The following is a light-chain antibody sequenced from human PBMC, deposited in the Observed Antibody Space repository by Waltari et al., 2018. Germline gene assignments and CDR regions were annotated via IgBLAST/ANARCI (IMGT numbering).Light chain of an antibody. CDR3: QSYDTSLSVV. Sequence: QSVLTQPPSVSGAPGQRVTISCTGSGSNIGAGYDVHWYQQLPRAAPKLLIDGSTGRALGVPARCFGSTSGTSASLAITGLQAEDEADYYCQSYDTSLSVVFGGGTKLTVL. CDR1: GSNIGAGYD. J-gene: IGLJ3*02. CDR2: GST. V-gene: IGLV1-40*01.